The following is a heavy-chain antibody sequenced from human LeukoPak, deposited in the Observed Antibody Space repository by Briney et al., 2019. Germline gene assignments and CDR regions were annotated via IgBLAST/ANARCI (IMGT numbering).Heavy chain of an antibody. J-gene: IGHJ4*02. CDR1: GVSFSGYY. CDR3: ARNLHGVGATSFDY. V-gene: IGHV4-59*01. CDR2: IYYSGST. D-gene: IGHD1-26*01. Sequence: SSETLSLTCAVYGVSFSGYYWSWIRQPPGKGLEWIGYIYYSGSTNYNPSLKSRVTISVDTSKNQFSLKLSSVTAADTAVYYCARNLHGVGATSFDYWGQGTLVTVSS.